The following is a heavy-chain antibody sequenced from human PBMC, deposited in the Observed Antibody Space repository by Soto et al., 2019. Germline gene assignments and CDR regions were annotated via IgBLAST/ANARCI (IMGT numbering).Heavy chain of an antibody. CDR2: IYYTGST. D-gene: IGHD3-3*01. CDR1: GGSISSSSYY. V-gene: IGHV4-39*01. J-gene: IGHJ6*02. Sequence: QLQLQESVPGLVKPSETLSLTCTVSGGSISSSSYYWGWIRQPPGKGLEWIGSIYYTGSTYYNPSLKSRVTISVDTSKNQFSLRLSSVTAADTSVYYCASTLSGAMDVWGQGTTVTVSS. CDR3: ASTLSGAMDV.